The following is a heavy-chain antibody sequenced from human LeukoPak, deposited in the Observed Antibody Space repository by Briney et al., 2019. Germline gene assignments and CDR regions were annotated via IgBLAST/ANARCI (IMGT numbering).Heavy chain of an antibody. V-gene: IGHV1-2*02. D-gene: IGHD3-9*01. Sequence: ASVKVSCKASGYTFIDYSMHWLRQAPGQGLEWMGWVNPNSGGTNYAQKFQGRVTMTRDTSISTAYMELSSLRSDDTAVYYSARDCDRRYVTWFDPWGQGTLVTVSS. CDR3: ARDCDRRYVTWFDP. J-gene: IGHJ5*02. CDR1: GYTFIDYS. CDR2: VNPNSGGT.